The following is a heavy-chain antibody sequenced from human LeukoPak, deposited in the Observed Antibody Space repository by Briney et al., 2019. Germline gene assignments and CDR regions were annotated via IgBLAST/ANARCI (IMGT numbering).Heavy chain of an antibody. CDR1: GYTFTSYY. Sequence: ASVKVSCKASGYTFTSYYMHWVRQAPGQGLEWMGWINPNSGGTNYAQKFQGRVTMTRDTSISTAYMELSRLRSDDTAVYYCARDPRSSSSYYYYGMDVWGQGTTVTVSS. J-gene: IGHJ6*02. V-gene: IGHV1-2*02. CDR2: INPNSGGT. CDR3: ARDPRSSSSYYYYGMDV. D-gene: IGHD6-13*01.